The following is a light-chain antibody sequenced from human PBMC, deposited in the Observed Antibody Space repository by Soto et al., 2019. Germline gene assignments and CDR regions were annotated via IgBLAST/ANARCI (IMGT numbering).Light chain of an antibody. Sequence: DIQMTQSPSSLSASVEDRVIITCRASQSTSNHLNWYQQKPGKAPKLLIFAASSLQSGVPSRFSGSRSGPDFTLTISSLQSEDFATYYCQQSYSSPPTFGQGTKVDIK. J-gene: IGKJ1*01. V-gene: IGKV1-39*01. CDR1: QSTSNH. CDR3: QQSYSSPPT. CDR2: AAS.